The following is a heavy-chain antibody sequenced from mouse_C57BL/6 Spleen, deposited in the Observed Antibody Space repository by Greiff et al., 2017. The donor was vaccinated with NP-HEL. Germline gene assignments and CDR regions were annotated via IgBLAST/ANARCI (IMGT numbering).Heavy chain of an antibody. CDR2: IWSDGST. V-gene: IGHV2-6-1*01. CDR3: ARHGEDDGYPWFAY. CDR1: GFSLTSYG. J-gene: IGHJ3*01. D-gene: IGHD2-3*01. Sequence: QVQLQQSGPGLVAPSQSLSITCTVSGFSLTSYGVHWVRQPPGKGLEWLVVIWSDGSTTYNSALKSRLSISKDNSKSQVFLKMNSLQTDDTAMYYCARHGEDDGYPWFAYWGQGTLVTVSA.